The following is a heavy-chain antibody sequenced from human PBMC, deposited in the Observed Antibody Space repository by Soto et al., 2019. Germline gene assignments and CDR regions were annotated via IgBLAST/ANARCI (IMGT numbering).Heavy chain of an antibody. D-gene: IGHD3-22*01. CDR2: IYPSDSDT. CDR3: ARQGGDGRGSPNAGDY. J-gene: IGHJ4*02. Sequence: PGEALKISCKASGYSFTTYWIGWVRQLSAKGLEWMGIIYPSDSDTRYSPPFQGQATFSVDKSINTAYLQWSSLTAWGRAMYSRARQGGDGRGSPNAGDYRGRATLVGVSS. CDR1: GYSFTTYW. V-gene: IGHV5-51*01.